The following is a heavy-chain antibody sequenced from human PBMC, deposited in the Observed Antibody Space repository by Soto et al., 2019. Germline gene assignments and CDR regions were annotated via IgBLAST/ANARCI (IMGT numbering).Heavy chain of an antibody. D-gene: IGHD6-19*01. CDR2: INPNSGGT. J-gene: IGHJ6*02. CDR1: GYSFTGYY. CDR3: ARGGRAYSSGWYGDYYYGMDV. V-gene: IGHV1-2*04. Sequence: ASVKVSCKASGYSFTGYYIHWVRQAPGQGLEWMGWINPNSGGTNFAQKFQGWVTMTRDTSITTAYMELSRLRSDDTAVYYCARGGRAYSSGWYGDYYYGMDVWRQGTTVTVSS.